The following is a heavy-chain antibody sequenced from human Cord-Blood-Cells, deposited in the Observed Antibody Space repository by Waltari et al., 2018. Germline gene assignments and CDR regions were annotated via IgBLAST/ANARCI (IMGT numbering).Heavy chain of an antibody. J-gene: IGHJ4*02. CDR2: IYYSGST. V-gene: IGHV4-59*11. Sequence: QVQLQESGPGLVKPSETLSLTCTVSAGSISRHHWSWIRQPPGKGLEWIGYIYYSGSTNYNPSLKSRVTISVDTSKNQFSLKLSSVTAADTAVYYCARTNNWNYVDYWGQGTLVTVSS. D-gene: IGHD1-20*01. CDR3: ARTNNWNYVDY. CDR1: AGSISRHH.